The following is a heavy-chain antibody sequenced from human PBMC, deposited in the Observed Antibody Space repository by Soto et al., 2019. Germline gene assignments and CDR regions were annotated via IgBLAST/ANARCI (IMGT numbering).Heavy chain of an antibody. CDR1: GGSISSSSYY. CDR3: ARQGYSSSWYVVDY. CDR2: IYYSGST. Sequence: PSETLSLTCTVSGGSISSSSYYWGWIRQPPGKGLEWIGSIYYSGSTYYNPSLKSRVTISVDTSKNQFSLKLSSVTAADTAVYYCARQGYSSSWYVVDYWGQGTLVTVS. J-gene: IGHJ4*02. V-gene: IGHV4-39*01. D-gene: IGHD6-13*01.